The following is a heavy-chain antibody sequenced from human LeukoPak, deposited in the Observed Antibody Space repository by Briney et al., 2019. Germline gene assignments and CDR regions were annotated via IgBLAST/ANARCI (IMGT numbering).Heavy chain of an antibody. CDR2: ISGSGGNT. CDR3: XXXXXXXXDSSGHYWGYYFDS. D-gene: IGHD3-22*01. CDR1: GFTFSTYV. Sequence: PGGSLRLSCAASGFTFSTYVVNWVRQAPGKGLEGVSAISGSGGNTYYADTVSGRFTISRDNSKNTLYLQMSSLRVEDTAGYYXXXXXXXXXDSSGHYWGYYFDSWGQGILVTVST. V-gene: IGHV3-23*01. J-gene: IGHJ4*02.